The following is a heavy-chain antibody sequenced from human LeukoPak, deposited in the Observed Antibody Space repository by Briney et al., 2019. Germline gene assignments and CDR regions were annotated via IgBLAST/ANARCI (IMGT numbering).Heavy chain of an antibody. CDR2: IKYDGSEK. CDR3: ARAPTAPLAQSVDAFDI. V-gene: IGHV3-7*01. D-gene: IGHD1-1*01. CDR1: GFTFNGYW. Sequence: GGSLRLSCAASGFTFNGYWMSWVRQAPGKGLEWVANIKYDGSEKYYVDSVKGRFTISRDNTKNSLSLEMNSLRAEDTAVYYCARAPTAPLAQSVDAFDIWGQGTMVTVSS. J-gene: IGHJ3*02.